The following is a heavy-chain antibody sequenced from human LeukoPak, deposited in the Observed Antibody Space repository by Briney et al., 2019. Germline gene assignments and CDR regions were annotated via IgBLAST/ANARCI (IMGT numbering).Heavy chain of an antibody. J-gene: IGHJ4*02. CDR1: GFTFSNYN. CDR3: AKDRLGSWSGFYFGLFDY. V-gene: IGHV3-21*04. CDR2: ISSRGSYI. Sequence: AGGSLRLSCAASGFTFSNYNINWVRQAPGKGLEWVSSISSRGSYIYYADSVKGRFAISADNAMNSLYLQMNSLRAEDTAVYYCAKDRLGSWSGFYFGLFDYWGQGTLVTVSS. D-gene: IGHD3-3*01.